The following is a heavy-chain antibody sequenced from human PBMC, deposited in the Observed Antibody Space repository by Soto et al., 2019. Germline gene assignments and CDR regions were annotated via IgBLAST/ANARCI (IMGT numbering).Heavy chain of an antibody. CDR1: GFTVSSNY. CDR2: ISSSSSYI. J-gene: IGHJ6*02. D-gene: IGHD1-1*01. Sequence: EVQLVESGGGLIQPGGSLRLSCAASGFTVSSNYMSWVRQAPGKGLEWVSSISSSSSYIYYADSVKGRFTISRDNAKNSLYLQMNSLRAEDTAVYYCARDQLEDHYYYYGMDVWGQGTTVTVSS. V-gene: IGHV3-21*01. CDR3: ARDQLEDHYYYYGMDV.